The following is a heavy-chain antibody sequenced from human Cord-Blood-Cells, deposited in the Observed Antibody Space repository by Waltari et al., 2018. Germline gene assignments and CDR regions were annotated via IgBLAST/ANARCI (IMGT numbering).Heavy chain of an antibody. V-gene: IGHV3-23*01. Sequence: EVQLLESGGGLVQPGGSLRLSCAASGFTFSSYAMSWVRQAPGKGLEWVSAISGSGGSTYYADSVKGRFTISRYNSKNTLYLQMNSLRAEDTAVYYCAKDLDDYGDYYYYGMDVWGQGTTVTVSS. CDR2: ISGSGGST. CDR3: AKDLDDYGDYYYYGMDV. J-gene: IGHJ6*02. D-gene: IGHD4-17*01. CDR1: GFTFSSYA.